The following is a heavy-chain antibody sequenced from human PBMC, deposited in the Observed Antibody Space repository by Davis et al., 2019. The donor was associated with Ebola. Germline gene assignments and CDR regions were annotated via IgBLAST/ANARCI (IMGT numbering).Heavy chain of an antibody. J-gene: IGHJ3*02. CDR3: AKGIIAVAISAFDI. D-gene: IGHD6-19*01. CDR1: GFTFSDFG. Sequence: GESLKISCAASGFTFSDFGMHWVRQAPGKGLECVAFTRFDGSIKYYPDSVKGRFTISRDNSKNTLYLQMNSLRAEDTALYYCAKGIIAVAISAFDIWGQGTMVTVSS. V-gene: IGHV3-30*02. CDR2: TRFDGSIK.